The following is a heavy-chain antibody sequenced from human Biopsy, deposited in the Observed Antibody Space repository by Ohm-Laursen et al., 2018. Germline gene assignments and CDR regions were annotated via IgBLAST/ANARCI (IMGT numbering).Heavy chain of an antibody. Sequence: SLRLSCAASGFTFSDYYMSWIRQAPGKGLEWLSYISGSGTTIFYADSVKGRFTVSRDNAKNSLHLQMNSLIVEDTAVYYCAGDGAGSYHDYWGQGTLVTVSS. J-gene: IGHJ4*02. CDR1: GFTFSDYY. CDR3: AGDGAGSYHDY. V-gene: IGHV3-11*01. D-gene: IGHD3-10*01. CDR2: ISGSGTTI.